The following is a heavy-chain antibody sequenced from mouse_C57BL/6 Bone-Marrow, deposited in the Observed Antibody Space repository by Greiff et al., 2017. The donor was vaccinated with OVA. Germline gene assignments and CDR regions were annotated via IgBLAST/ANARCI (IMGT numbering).Heavy chain of an antibody. V-gene: IGHV1-81*01. CDR3: ATYYGSRYYAMDY. J-gene: IGHJ4*01. D-gene: IGHD1-1*01. CDR1: GYTFTSYG. Sequence: VQLQQSGAELVRPGASVKLSCKASGYTFTSYGISWVKQRTGQGLEWIGEIYPRSGNTYYNEKFKGKATLTAEKSSSTAYMELRSLPSEYSAVYFGATYYGSRYYAMDYWGQGTSVTVSS. CDR2: IYPRSGNT.